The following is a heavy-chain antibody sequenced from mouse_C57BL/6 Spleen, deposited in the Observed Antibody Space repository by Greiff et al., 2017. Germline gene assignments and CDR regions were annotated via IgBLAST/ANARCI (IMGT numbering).Heavy chain of an antibody. Sequence: QVQLQQSGAELVRPGASVTLSCKASGYTFTDYEMHWVKQTPVHGLEWIGAIDPETGGTAYNQKFKGKAILTADKSSSTAYMELRSLTSEDSAVYYCTRERLYYYGSSFYAMDYRGQGTSVTVSS. CDR1: GYTFTDYE. CDR3: TRERLYYYGSSFYAMDY. D-gene: IGHD1-1*01. V-gene: IGHV1-15*01. CDR2: IDPETGGT. J-gene: IGHJ4*01.